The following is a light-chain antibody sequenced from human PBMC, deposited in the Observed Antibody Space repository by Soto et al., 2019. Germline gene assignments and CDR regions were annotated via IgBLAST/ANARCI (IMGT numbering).Light chain of an antibody. CDR1: QSVSRN. J-gene: IGKJ4*01. CDR2: GAS. CDR3: QQYNRWHPLS. Sequence: EIVMTQSPVTLSVSPGGRAILSCRARQSVSRNLAWYRPKPGQAPRLLIYGASTRATGIPDRFSGSVSGTEFPRIISSLQSEDSAVFYCQQYNRWHPLSFCGGTKVEIK. V-gene: IGKV3D-15*01.